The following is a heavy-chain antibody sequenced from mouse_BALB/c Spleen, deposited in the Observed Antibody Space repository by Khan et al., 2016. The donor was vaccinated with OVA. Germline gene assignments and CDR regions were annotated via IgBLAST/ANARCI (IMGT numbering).Heavy chain of an antibody. J-gene: IGHJ4*01. CDR3: ARENCYCRSSYAMDY. CDR1: GYTFTSYW. CDR2: IAPGSSNG. Sequence: DLVKPGASVKLSCKASGYTFTSYWINWIKQRPGQGLEWIGRIAPGSSNGYYNDMFKGKATLTVDTSSSTAYIQLSSLSSEDSAVYFCARENCYCRSSYAMDYWSQGTSVTVSS. D-gene: IGHD2-12*01. V-gene: IGHV1S41*01.